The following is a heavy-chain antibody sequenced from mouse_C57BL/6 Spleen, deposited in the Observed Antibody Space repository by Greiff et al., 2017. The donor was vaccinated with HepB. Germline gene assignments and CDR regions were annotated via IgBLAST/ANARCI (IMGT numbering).Heavy chain of an antibody. CDR3: TRGGGDAMDY. CDR1: GYTFTDYE. J-gene: IGHJ4*01. D-gene: IGHD1-1*02. CDR2: IDPETGGT. V-gene: IGHV1-15*01. Sequence: VQLQESGAELVRPGASVTLSCKASGYTFTDYEMHWVKQTPVHGLEWIGAIDPETGGTAYNQKFKGKAILTADKSSSTAYMELRSLTSEDSAVYYCTRGGGDAMDYWGQGTSVTVSS.